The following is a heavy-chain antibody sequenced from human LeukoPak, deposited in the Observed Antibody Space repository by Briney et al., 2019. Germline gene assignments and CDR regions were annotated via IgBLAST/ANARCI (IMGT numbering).Heavy chain of an antibody. CDR3: ARSSSNSYFEYPGSTFDI. CDR1: GFTFSSYW. Sequence: GGSLRLSCAASGFTFSSYWMSWVRQAPGKGLEWVANIKQDGSEKYYVDSVKGRFIISRDNARNTLYLQMYSLTVDDTAVYYCARSSSNSYFEYPGSTFDIWGQGTKVTVSS. CDR2: IKQDGSEK. V-gene: IGHV3-7*01. D-gene: IGHD2-15*01. J-gene: IGHJ3*02.